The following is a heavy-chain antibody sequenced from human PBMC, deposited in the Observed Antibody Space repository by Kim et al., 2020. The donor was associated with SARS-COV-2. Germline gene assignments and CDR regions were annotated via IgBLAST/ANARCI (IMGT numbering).Heavy chain of an antibody. CDR3: ARGLRKTNSN. V-gene: IGHV1-2*06. D-gene: IGHD5-12*01. CDR2: INPNSGGT. CDR1: GYSFTGYH. J-gene: IGHJ4*02. Sequence: ASVKVSCKASGYSFTGYHIHWVRQAPGQGLEWMGRINPNSGGTNYAQKFQGRVTMTRDTSINTAYMELSRLTSDDTAVYYCARGLRKTNSNWGQGTLVT.